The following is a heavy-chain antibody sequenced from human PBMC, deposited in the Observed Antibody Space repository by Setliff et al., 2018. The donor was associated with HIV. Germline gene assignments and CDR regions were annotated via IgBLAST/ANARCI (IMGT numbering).Heavy chain of an antibody. CDR3: ARLETGTTGDAFDI. CDR1: GGTFSAYA. Sequence: SVKVSCKLSGGTFSAYAITWVRQAPGQGLEWMGRIIPIFDTTNSAQKFQGRVTMTADKSMSTAYMEVSSLRSDDTAVYYCARLETGTTGDAFDIWGQGTMVTVSS. CDR2: IIPIFDTT. D-gene: IGHD1-1*01. J-gene: IGHJ3*02. V-gene: IGHV1-69*06.